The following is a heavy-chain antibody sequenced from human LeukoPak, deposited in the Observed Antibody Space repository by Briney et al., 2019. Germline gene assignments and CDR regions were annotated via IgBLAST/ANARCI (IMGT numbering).Heavy chain of an antibody. Sequence: ASVKVSCKASGYTFTSYGISWVRQAPGQGLEWMGWISAYNGNTNYAQKLQGRVTMTTDTSTSTAYMELRSLRSDDTAVYYCVAKGSSYYYDSSGYYYGYFDYWGQGTLVTVSS. CDR1: GYTFTSYG. D-gene: IGHD3-22*01. CDR2: ISAYNGNT. CDR3: VAKGSSYYYDSSGYYYGYFDY. J-gene: IGHJ4*02. V-gene: IGHV1-18*01.